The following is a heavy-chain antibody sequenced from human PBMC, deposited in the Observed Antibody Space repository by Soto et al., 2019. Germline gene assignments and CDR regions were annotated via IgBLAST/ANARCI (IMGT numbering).Heavy chain of an antibody. CDR1: GFTFSNAW. J-gene: IGHJ6*02. Sequence: GGSLRLSCAASGFTFSNAWMNWVRQAPGKGLEWVGRIKSKTDGGTTDYAAPVKGRFTISRDDSKNTLYLQMNSLKTEDTAVYYCSIDPIWFGELSSYYGMDVWGQGTTVTRLL. CDR2: IKSKTDGGTT. V-gene: IGHV3-15*07. CDR3: SIDPIWFGELSSYYGMDV. D-gene: IGHD3-10*01.